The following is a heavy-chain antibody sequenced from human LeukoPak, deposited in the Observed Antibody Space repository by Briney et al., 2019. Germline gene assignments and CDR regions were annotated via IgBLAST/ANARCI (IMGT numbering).Heavy chain of an antibody. Sequence: GGSLRLSCAASGFTFSSYGMHWVRQAPGKGLEWVAVISYDGSNKYYADSVKGRFTISRDNSKNTLYLQMNSLRAEDTAVYYCAKLPSGPIRDDAFDIWGQGTMVTVSS. J-gene: IGHJ3*02. CDR1: GFTFSSYG. V-gene: IGHV3-30*18. CDR2: ISYDGSNK. D-gene: IGHD1-14*01. CDR3: AKLPSGPIRDDAFDI.